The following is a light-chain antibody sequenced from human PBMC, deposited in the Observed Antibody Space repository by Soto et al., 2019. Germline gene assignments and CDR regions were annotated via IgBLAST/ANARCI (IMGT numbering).Light chain of an antibody. CDR3: GTWDSSLSVV. Sequence: QSVLTQPPSVSAAPGQTVTISCSGSSSNVGKNYVSWYQHLPGTAPRLLIYENNKRPSGIPDRFSGSKSGTSATLGITGLQTGDEADYYCGTWDSSLSVVFGGGTKLTVL. CDR1: SSNVGKNY. CDR2: ENN. J-gene: IGLJ3*02. V-gene: IGLV1-51*02.